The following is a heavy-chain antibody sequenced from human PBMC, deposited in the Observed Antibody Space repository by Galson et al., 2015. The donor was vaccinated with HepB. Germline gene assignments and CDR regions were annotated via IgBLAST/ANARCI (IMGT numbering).Heavy chain of an antibody. J-gene: IGHJ4*02. CDR2: ISSSSSYT. V-gene: IGHV3-11*06. Sequence: SLRLSCAASGFTFSDYYMSWIRQAPGKGLEWVSYISSSSSYTNYADSVKGRFTISRGNAKNSLYLQMNSLRAEDTAVYYCARDHGGGYNLWGQGTLVTVSS. CDR1: GFTFSDYY. D-gene: IGHD5-24*01. CDR3: ARDHGGGYNL.